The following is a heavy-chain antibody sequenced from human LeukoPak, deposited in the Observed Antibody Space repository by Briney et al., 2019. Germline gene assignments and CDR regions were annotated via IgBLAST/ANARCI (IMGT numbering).Heavy chain of an antibody. J-gene: IGHJ4*02. CDR2: ISGSGGST. Sequence: QPGGSLRLSCAASGFTFSSYAMRWVRPAPGKGLEWVSAISGSGGSTYYADSVKGRLTISRDNSKNTLYLQMNSLRAEDTAVYYCARRNIAAAALDYWGQGTLVTVSS. V-gene: IGHV3-23*01. CDR3: ARRNIAAAALDY. D-gene: IGHD6-13*01. CDR1: GFTFSSYA.